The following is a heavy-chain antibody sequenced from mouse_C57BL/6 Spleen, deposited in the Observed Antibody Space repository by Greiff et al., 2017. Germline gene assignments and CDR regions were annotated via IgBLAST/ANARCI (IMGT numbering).Heavy chain of an antibody. D-gene: IGHD2-3*01. CDR3: ARDYDGYLDY. CDR2: ISDGGSYT. J-gene: IGHJ2*01. V-gene: IGHV5-4*03. CDR1: GFTFSSYA. Sequence: EVKVEESGGGLVKPGGSLKLSCAASGFTFSSYAMSWVRQTPEKRLEWVATISDGGSYTYYPDNVKGRFTISRDNAKNNLYLQMSHLKSEDTAMYYCARDYDGYLDYWGQGTTLTVSS.